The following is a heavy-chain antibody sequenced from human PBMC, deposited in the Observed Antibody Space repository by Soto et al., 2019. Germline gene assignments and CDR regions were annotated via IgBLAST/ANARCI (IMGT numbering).Heavy chain of an antibody. D-gene: IGHD6-13*01. J-gene: IGHJ6*02. Sequence: PGGSLRLSCAASGFTFSSYSMNWVRQAPGKGLEWVSSISSSSSYIYYADSVKGRFTISRDNAKNSLYLQMNSLRAEDTAVYYCARVTGGPYSSSWYNYYYYGMDVWGQGTTVTVSS. V-gene: IGHV3-21*01. CDR3: ARVTGGPYSSSWYNYYYYGMDV. CDR1: GFTFSSYS. CDR2: ISSSSSYI.